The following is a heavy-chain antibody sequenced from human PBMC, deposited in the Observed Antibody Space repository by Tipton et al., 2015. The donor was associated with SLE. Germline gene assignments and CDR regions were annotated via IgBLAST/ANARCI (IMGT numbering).Heavy chain of an antibody. Sequence: TLSLTCTVSGGSISSYYWSWIRQPPGKGLEWIGYIYYSGSTNYNPSLKSRVTISVDTSKNQFSLKLSSVTAADTAVYYCARVGRMDYYDSSGDAFDIWGQGTMVTVSS. CDR3: ARVGRMDYYDSSGDAFDI. J-gene: IGHJ3*02. V-gene: IGHV4-59*01. CDR2: IYYSGST. CDR1: GGSISSYY. D-gene: IGHD3-22*01.